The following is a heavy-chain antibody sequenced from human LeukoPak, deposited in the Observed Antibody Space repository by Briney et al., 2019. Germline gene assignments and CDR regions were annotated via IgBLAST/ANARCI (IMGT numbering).Heavy chain of an antibody. Sequence: GGSLRLSCAASGFTFSSYEMNWVRQAPGKGLEWASYISGSGTTIYYADSVKGRFSISRDNANNSLYLQMNSLRAEDTAVYYCERGWGRVDSGSPFPEWGQGTLVTVSS. CDR2: ISGSGTTI. CDR3: ERGWGRVDSGSPFPE. CDR1: GFTFSSYE. D-gene: IGHD1-26*01. V-gene: IGHV3-48*03. J-gene: IGHJ4*02.